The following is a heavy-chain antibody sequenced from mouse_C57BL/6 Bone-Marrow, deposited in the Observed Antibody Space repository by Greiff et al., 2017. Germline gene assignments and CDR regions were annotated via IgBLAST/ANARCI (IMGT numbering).Heavy chain of an antibody. CDR1: GYTFTSYW. Sequence: VQLQQSGAELVKPGASVKMSCKASGYTFTSYWITWVKQRPGQGLEWIGDIYPGSGSTNYNEKFKSKATLTVDTSSSTAYMQLSSLTSEDSAVYYCASGTCDSYWYFDVWGTGTTVTVSS. CDR3: ASGTCDSYWYFDV. CDR2: IYPGSGST. J-gene: IGHJ1*03. V-gene: IGHV1-55*01.